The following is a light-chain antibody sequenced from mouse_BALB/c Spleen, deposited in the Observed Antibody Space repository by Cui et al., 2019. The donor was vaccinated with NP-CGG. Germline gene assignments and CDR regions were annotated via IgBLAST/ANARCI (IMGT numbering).Light chain of an antibody. V-gene: IGLV1*01. CDR2: GTN. Sequence: AVFTQESALTTSPGETVTLTCRSSTGAVTTSNYANWVQEKPEHLFTGLIGGTNNRAPGVPARFSGSLIGDKAALTITGAQTEDEALYFCALWYSNHWVFGGGTKLTVL. J-gene: IGLJ1*01. CDR3: ALWYSNHWV. CDR1: TGAVTTSNY.